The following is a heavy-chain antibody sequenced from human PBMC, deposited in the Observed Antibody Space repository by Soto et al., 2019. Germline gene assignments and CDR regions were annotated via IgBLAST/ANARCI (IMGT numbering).Heavy chain of an antibody. CDR1: GLSFSNAW. J-gene: IGHJ4*02. D-gene: IGHD5-12*01. CDR3: TTAHPRGPDY. Sequence: GSLRLSCAASGLSFSNAWMNWVRQAPGKGLEWVGQIRSKTDGGTIFYPAPVKDRFIISRDDSRNTLYLQMNSLKTEDTAVYYCTTAHPRGPDYWGQGTLVTVSS. V-gene: IGHV3-15*01. CDR2: IRSKTDGGTI.